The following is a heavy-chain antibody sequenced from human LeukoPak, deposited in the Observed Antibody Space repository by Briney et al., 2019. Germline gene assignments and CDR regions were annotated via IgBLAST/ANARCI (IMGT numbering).Heavy chain of an antibody. Sequence: SETLSLTCNVSGYSISSGYYWGWIRQPPGKALEWNGTTFHSGSPNYNPSLKSRVTISIDTSKNQFSLKLSSVTAADTAFYYCARDAGGDFDYWGQGTLVTVSS. J-gene: IGHJ4*02. V-gene: IGHV4-38-2*02. D-gene: IGHD2-21*01. CDR1: GYSISSGYY. CDR2: TFHSGSP. CDR3: ARDAGGDFDY.